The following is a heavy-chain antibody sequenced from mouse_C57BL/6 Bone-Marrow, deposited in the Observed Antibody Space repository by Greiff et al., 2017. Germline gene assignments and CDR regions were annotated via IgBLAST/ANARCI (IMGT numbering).Heavy chain of an antibody. CDR3: TRDSHYYGSSYGRYFDV. Sequence: EVKLMESGEGLVKPGGSLKLSCAASGFTFSSYAMSWVRQTPEKRLEWVAYISSGGDYIYYADTVKGRFTISRDNARNTLYLQMSSLKSEDTAMYYCTRDSHYYGSSYGRYFDVWGTGTTVTVSS. CDR2: ISSGGDYI. V-gene: IGHV5-9-1*02. D-gene: IGHD1-1*01. J-gene: IGHJ1*03. CDR1: GFTFSSYA.